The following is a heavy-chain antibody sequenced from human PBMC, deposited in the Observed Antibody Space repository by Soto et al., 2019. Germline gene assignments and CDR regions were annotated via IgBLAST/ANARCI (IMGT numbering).Heavy chain of an antibody. J-gene: IGHJ6*02. CDR2: INHSGST. CDR1: GGSFSGYY. Sequence: PSETLSLTCAVYGGSFSGYYWSWIRQPPGKGLEWIGEINHSGSTNYNPSLKSRVTISVDTSKNQFSLKLSSVTAADTAVYYCARGVVAAAGTDFYYYYGMDVWGQGTTVTVSS. CDR3: ARGVVAAAGTDFYYYYGMDV. D-gene: IGHD6-13*01. V-gene: IGHV4-34*01.